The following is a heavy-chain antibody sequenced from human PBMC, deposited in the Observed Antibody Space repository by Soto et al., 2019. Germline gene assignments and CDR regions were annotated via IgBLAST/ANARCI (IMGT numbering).Heavy chain of an antibody. CDR1: GFTFSSYG. Sequence: TGGSLRLSCAASGFTFSSYGMHWVRQAPGKGLEWVAVIWYDGSNKYYADSVKGRFTISRDNSKNTLYLQMNSLRAEDTAVYYCARDRCSSTSCSYYFDYWGQGTLVTVSS. J-gene: IGHJ4*02. CDR2: IWYDGSNK. CDR3: ARDRCSSTSCSYYFDY. D-gene: IGHD2-2*01. V-gene: IGHV3-33*01.